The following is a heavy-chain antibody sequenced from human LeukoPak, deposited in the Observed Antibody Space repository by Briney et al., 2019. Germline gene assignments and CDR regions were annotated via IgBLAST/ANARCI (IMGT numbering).Heavy chain of an antibody. CDR2: IYHSGST. D-gene: IGHD3-10*01. Sequence: SETLSFTCAVSGYSISSGYYWGWIRQPPGKGLEWIGSIYHSGSTYYNPSLKSRVTISVDTSKNQFSLKLSSVTAADTAVYYCARALLYGSGSYGAFDIWGQGTMVTVSS. J-gene: IGHJ3*02. CDR1: GYSISSGYY. CDR3: ARALLYGSGSYGAFDI. V-gene: IGHV4-38-2*01.